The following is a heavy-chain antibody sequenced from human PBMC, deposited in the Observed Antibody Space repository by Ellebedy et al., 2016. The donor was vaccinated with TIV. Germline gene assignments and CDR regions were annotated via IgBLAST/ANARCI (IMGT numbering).Heavy chain of an antibody. CDR3: AFGGVYSSGWPTTYFDY. J-gene: IGHJ4*02. D-gene: IGHD6-19*01. V-gene: IGHV1-3*01. Sequence: AASVKVSCKASGYTFTSYAMHWVRQAPGQRLEWMGWINAGNGNTKYSQKFQGRVTITRDTSASTAYMELSSLRSEDTAVYYCAFGGVYSSGWPTTYFDYWGQGTLVTVSS. CDR1: GYTFTSYA. CDR2: INAGNGNT.